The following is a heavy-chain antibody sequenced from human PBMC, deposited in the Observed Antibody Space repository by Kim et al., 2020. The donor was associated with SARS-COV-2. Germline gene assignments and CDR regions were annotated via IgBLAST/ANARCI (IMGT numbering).Heavy chain of an antibody. Sequence: STYYADSVKGRFTISRNDAKNTLYLQMESLRAEDTAVYYCANSAGHYFDYWGQGTLVTVSS. D-gene: IGHD6-19*01. V-gene: IGHV3-23*01. J-gene: IGHJ4*02. CDR2: ST. CDR3: ANSAGHYFDY.